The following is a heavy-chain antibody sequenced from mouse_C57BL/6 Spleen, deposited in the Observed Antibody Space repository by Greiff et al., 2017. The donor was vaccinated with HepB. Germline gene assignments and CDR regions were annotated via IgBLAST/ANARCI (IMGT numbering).Heavy chain of an antibody. CDR3: TRQLRPAWFAY. D-gene: IGHD3-2*02. CDR2: IDPENGDT. Sequence: VQLQQSGAELVRPGASVKLSCTASGFNIKDDYMHWVNQRPEQGLEWIGWIDPENGDTEYASKFQGKATITADTSSNTAYLQLSSLTSEDTAVYYCTRQLRPAWFAYWGQGTLVTVSA. CDR1: GFNIKDDY. V-gene: IGHV14-4*01. J-gene: IGHJ3*01.